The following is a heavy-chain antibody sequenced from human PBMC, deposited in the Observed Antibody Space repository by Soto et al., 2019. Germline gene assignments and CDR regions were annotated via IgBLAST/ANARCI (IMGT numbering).Heavy chain of an antibody. V-gene: IGHV4-34*01. Sequence: SETLSLTCAVYGGSFSGYYWSWIRQPPGKGLEWIGEINHSGSTNYNPSLKSRVTISVDTSKNQFSLKLSSVTAADTAVYYCARGGDYDILTGYYMFMREDPTRFDYWGQGTLVTVSS. CDR1: GGSFSGYY. CDR3: ARGGDYDILTGYYMFMREDPTRFDY. D-gene: IGHD3-9*01. CDR2: INHSGST. J-gene: IGHJ4*02.